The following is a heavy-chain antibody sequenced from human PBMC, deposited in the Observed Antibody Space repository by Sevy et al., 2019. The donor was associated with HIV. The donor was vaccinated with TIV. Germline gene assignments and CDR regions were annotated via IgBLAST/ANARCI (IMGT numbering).Heavy chain of an antibody. CDR3: ARRNDFDF. CDR2: VYYTGGT. CDR1: GGSINSDD. J-gene: IGHJ3*01. Sequence: SETLSLTCTVSGGSINSDDWNWIRQPPGKGLEWIGYVYYTGGTNYNPSLKNRVTISVDRTRIQFSLKLTSVTAVDTAVYYCARRNDFDFWGQGTMVTVSS. V-gene: IGHV4-59*08.